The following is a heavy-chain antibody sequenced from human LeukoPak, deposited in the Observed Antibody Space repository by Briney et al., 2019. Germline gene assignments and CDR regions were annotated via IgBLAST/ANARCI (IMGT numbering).Heavy chain of an antibody. CDR3: ARENGHIYGYAFLDQ. V-gene: IGHV3-53*01. Sequence: GSLRLSCAASGFTVSSTYMSWVRQAPGKGLEWVSVIESGGRTYYADSVKGRFTISRDSSKNTLYLQMNSLRAEDTAFYFCARENGHIYGYAFLDQWGQGTLVTVSS. CDR1: GFTVSSTY. D-gene: IGHD5-18*01. CDR2: IESGGRT. J-gene: IGHJ4*02.